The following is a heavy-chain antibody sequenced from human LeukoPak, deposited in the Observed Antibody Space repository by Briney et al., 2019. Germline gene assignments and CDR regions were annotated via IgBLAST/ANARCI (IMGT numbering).Heavy chain of an antibody. CDR3: VRGGPSTWS. V-gene: IGHV3-74*01. CDR2: INDDGSDT. Sequence: PGRSLRLSCAASGFTFKLYRMHWVRQVPGKRPVWVSRINDDGSDTIYADSVRGRFTISRDDAKNTVYLQMNNLRAEDTAVYYCVRGGPSTWSWGQGTLVTVSS. CDR1: GFTFKLYR. J-gene: IGHJ5*02. D-gene: IGHD2-15*01.